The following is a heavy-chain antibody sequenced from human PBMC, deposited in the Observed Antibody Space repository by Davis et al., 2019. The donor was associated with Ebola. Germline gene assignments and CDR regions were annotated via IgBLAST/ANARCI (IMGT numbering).Heavy chain of an antibody. V-gene: IGHV1-18*01. CDR3: AGHGRRLVGYFDS. J-gene: IGHJ4*02. D-gene: IGHD2-2*01. Sequence: ASVKVSCKASGYTFTTFGISWVRQAPGQGLEWVGWISGSSGKTNYAQKFQGRVTIIADESTSTAYVELSSLKSEDTAVYYCAGHGRRLVGYFDSWGQGTLVTVSS. CDR1: GYTFTTFG. CDR2: ISGSSGKT.